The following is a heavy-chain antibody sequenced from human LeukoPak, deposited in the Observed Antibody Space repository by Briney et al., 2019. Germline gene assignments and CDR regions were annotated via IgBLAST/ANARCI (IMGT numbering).Heavy chain of an antibody. J-gene: IGHJ6*02. V-gene: IGHV4-34*01. CDR2: INHSGST. CDR1: GGSFSGYY. Sequence: SETLSLTCAVYGGSFSGYYWSWIRQPPGKGLEWIGEINHSGSTNYNPSLKSRVTISVDTSKNQFSLKLSSVTAADTAVYYCARANPPGPRITIFGVVNRRSTTNYYYYGMDVWGQGTTVTVSS. CDR3: ARANPPGPRITIFGVVNRRSTTNYYYYGMDV. D-gene: IGHD3-3*01.